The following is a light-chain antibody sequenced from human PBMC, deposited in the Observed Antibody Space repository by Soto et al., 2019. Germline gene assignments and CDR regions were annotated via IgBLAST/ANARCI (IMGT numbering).Light chain of an antibody. CDR3: QKYNGVPLT. J-gene: IGKJ4*01. CDR1: QGIRNY. V-gene: IGKV1-27*01. Sequence: DIQMTQSPSSLSASVGDRVTLTCRASQGIRNYLAWYQQKPGKVPKLLISAASTLQSGVPSRFSGSGSGTDFTLTISSLQPEDVATYYCQKYNGVPLTFGGGTKVEIK. CDR2: AAS.